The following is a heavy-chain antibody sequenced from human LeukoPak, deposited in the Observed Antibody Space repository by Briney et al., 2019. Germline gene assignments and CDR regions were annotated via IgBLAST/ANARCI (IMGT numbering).Heavy chain of an antibody. Sequence: GGSLRLSCTASGFTFGDYAMSWVRQAPGKGLEWISYISSSGSVISYADSLKGRFTISRDNAKNSLYLQMNSLRAEDTAIYYCTRVTSSWYSDLDYWGQGTLVTVSS. CDR2: ISSSGSVI. J-gene: IGHJ4*02. D-gene: IGHD6-13*01. CDR3: TRVTSSWYSDLDY. V-gene: IGHV3-11*01. CDR1: GFTFGDYA.